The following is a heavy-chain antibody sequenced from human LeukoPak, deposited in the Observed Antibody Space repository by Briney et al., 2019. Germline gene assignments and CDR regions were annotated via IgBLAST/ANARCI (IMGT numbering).Heavy chain of an antibody. V-gene: IGHV3-48*01. CDR2: ISSSSSTI. CDR3: ARDPPYSSSWSSYYYYYYMDV. J-gene: IGHJ6*03. D-gene: IGHD6-13*01. CDR1: GFTFSSYS. Sequence: PGGSLRLSCAASGFTFSSYSMNWVRQAPGKGLEWVSYISSSSSTIYYADSVKGRFTISRDNAKNSLYLQMNSLRAEDTAVYYCARDPPYSSSWSSYYYYYYMDVWGKGTTVTISS.